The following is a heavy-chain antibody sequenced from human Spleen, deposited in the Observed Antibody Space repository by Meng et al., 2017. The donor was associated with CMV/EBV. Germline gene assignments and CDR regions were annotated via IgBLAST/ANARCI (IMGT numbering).Heavy chain of an antibody. CDR2: IWYDGSNK. CDR1: GFTFSSYS. CDR3: AKGAREFSTMTHGMDV. Sequence: GESLKISCAASGFTFSSYSMNWVRQAPGKGLEWVAVIWYDGSNKYYADSVKGRFTISRDNSKNTLYLQMNSLRAEDTAVYYCAKGAREFSTMTHGMDVWGQGTTVTVSS. V-gene: IGHV3-33*06. J-gene: IGHJ6*02. D-gene: IGHD2/OR15-2a*01.